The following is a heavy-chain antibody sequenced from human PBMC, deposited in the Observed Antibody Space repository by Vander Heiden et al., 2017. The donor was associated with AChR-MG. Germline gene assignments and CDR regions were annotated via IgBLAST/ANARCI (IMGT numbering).Heavy chain of an antibody. V-gene: IGHV4-34*01. CDR3: ARVGYSGYDLLGYYYGMDV. CDR1: GGSFSGYY. J-gene: IGHJ6*02. CDR2: INHSGST. D-gene: IGHD5-12*01. Sequence: QVQLQQWGAGLLKPSATLSLTCAVYGGSFSGYYWSWIRQPPGKGLEWIGEINHSGSTNYNPSLKSRVTISVDTSKNQFSLKLSSVTAADTAVYYCARVGYSGYDLLGYYYGMDVWGQGTTVTVSS.